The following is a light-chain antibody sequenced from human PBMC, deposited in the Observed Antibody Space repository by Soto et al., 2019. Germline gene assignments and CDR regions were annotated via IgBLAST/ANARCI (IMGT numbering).Light chain of an antibody. V-gene: IGKV3D-15*01. J-gene: IGKJ5*01. CDR2: DIS. CDR3: QQYNNWPVT. CDR1: QYVSTN. Sequence: ETVMTQFPATLSVSPGERATLSCRASQYVSTNLAWYQQQPGQPPRLLIYDISNRATGIPARFSGSGSGTEFTLTITSLQSEDFAVYFCQQYNNWPVTFGQGTRLEIK.